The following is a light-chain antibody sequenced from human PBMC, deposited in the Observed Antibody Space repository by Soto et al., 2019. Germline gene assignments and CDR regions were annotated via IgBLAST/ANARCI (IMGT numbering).Light chain of an antibody. V-gene: IGLV2-23*01. CDR1: SSDVGSYNL. CDR2: EGS. CDR3: CSYAGNSTSYV. J-gene: IGLJ1*01. Sequence: QSVLTQPASVSGSPGQSITISCTGTSSDVGSYNLVSWYQQHPGKAPKLMIYEGSKRPSGVSNRFSGSKSGNTASLTISGLQAEDEAGYYCCSYAGNSTSYVFGTGTKVTVL.